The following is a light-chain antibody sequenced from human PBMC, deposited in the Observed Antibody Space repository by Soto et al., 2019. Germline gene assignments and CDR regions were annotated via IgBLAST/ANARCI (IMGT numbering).Light chain of an antibody. CDR1: TSDVGGYDY. CDR3: SSYTSSTTVI. CDR2: DVS. J-gene: IGLJ2*01. V-gene: IGLV2-14*03. Sequence: QSALTQPASVSGSPGQSIAISCTGTTSDVGGYDYVSWYQQHPGKAPKLMIYDVSHRPSGVSNRFSGSKSGNTASLTISGLQAEDEAHYYCSSYTSSTTVIFGGGTQLTVL.